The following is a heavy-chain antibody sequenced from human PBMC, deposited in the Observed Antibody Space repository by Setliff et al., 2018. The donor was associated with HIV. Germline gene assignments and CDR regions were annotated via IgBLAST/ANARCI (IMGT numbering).Heavy chain of an antibody. V-gene: IGHV3-49*04. Sequence: PGGSLRLSCAASGFTFDDYGMSWVRQAPGKGLEWVGFIRSRPFGGTTEYAASVKGRFTISRDNSKNTLYLQMGSLRPEDMAVYHCARGPGYFDYVWGTYHTLDYFESWGQGTLVTVSS. D-gene: IGHD3-16*02. J-gene: IGHJ4*02. CDR3: ARGPGYFDYVWGTYHTLDYFES. CDR1: GFTFDDYG. CDR2: IRSRPFGGTT.